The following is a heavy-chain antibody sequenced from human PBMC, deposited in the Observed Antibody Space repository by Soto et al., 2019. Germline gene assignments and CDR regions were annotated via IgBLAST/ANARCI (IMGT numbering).Heavy chain of an antibody. CDR1: GGSISSYY. J-gene: IGHJ4*02. CDR2: IYYSGST. D-gene: IGHD5-18*01. V-gene: IGHV4-59*01. CDR3: ARGSRGYSYDSFDY. Sequence: SETLSLTCTVSGGSISSYYWSWIRQPPGKGLEWIGYIYYSGSTNYNPSLKSRVTISVDTSKNQFSLKLSSVTAADTAVYYCARGSRGYSYDSFDYWGQGTLVTVSS.